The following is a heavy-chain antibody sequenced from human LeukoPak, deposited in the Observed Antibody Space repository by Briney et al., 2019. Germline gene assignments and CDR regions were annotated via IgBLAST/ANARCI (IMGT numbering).Heavy chain of an antibody. CDR3: ARVTSGWSLV. CDR2: IYSGGST. Sequence: PGGSLRLSRVVSGFTVSGSYMSWVRQAPGKGLQWVSVIYSGGSTYYADSVKGRFTISRDNSKNTLYLQMNSLRAEDTAVYYCARVTSGWSLVWGQGTLVTVSS. CDR1: GFTVSGSY. V-gene: IGHV3-53*01. D-gene: IGHD6-19*01. J-gene: IGHJ4*02.